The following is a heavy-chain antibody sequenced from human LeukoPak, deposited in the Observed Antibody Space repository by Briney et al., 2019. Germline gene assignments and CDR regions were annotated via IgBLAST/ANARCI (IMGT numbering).Heavy chain of an antibody. Sequence: SATLSLTCTVSGGSISLYYWSWIRQPPGKGLEWIGYIDYTGSTNYNPSLKSRVTISVDTSKNQFSLKLNSVTAADTAVYYCAREGTSWDNWFDPWAREPWSPSPQ. CDR2: IDYTGST. CDR3: AREGTSWDNWFDP. CDR1: GGSISLYY. V-gene: IGHV4-59*01. J-gene: IGHJ5*02. D-gene: IGHD6-13*01.